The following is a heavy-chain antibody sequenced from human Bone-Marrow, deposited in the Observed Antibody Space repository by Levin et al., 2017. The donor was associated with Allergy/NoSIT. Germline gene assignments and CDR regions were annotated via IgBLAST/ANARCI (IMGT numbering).Heavy chain of an antibody. CDR2: IYWNDDK. CDR1: GFSLSSSGVG. CDR3: AHSSYDSSGYYYFDY. D-gene: IGHD3-22*01. V-gene: IGHV2-5*01. J-gene: IGHJ4*02. Sequence: QTLSLTCTFSGFSLSSSGVGVGWIRQPPGKALEWLAFIYWNDDKRYSPSLKSRLTITKDTSKNQVVLTMTNMDPVDTATYYCAHSSYDSSGYYYFDYWGQGTLVTVSS.